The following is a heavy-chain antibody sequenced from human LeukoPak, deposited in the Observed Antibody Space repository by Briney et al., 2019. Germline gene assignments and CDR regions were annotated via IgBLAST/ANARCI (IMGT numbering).Heavy chain of an antibody. Sequence: ASVKVSCKASGYTFTSYDINWVRQATGQGLEWMGWMNPNSGNTGYAQKFQGRVTMTRNTSISTAYMELSSLRSDDTAVYYCARGGPRIAVPGTVLWGQGTLVTASS. CDR1: GYTFTSYD. D-gene: IGHD6-19*01. CDR3: ARGGPRIAVPGTVL. J-gene: IGHJ4*02. V-gene: IGHV1-8*01. CDR2: MNPNSGNT.